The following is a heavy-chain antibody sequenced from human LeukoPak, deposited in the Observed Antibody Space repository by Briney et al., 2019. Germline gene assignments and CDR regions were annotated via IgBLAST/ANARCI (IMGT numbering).Heavy chain of an antibody. CDR1: GFTFSSYS. CDR3: ARKVAGRNPFDY. D-gene: IGHD1-14*01. J-gene: IGHJ4*02. Sequence: GGSLRLSCAASGFTFSSYSMNWVRQAPGKGLEWVSSISSSSSYIYYADSVKGRFTISRDNSKNTLYLQMDSLRAEDTALYYCARKVAGRNPFDYWGQGTLVTVSS. CDR2: ISSSSSYI. V-gene: IGHV3-21*04.